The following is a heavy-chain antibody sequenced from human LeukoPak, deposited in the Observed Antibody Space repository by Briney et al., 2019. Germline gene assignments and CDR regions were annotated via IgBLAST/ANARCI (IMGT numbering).Heavy chain of an antibody. Sequence: ASVKVSCKASGYTFTNYGVSWVRQAPGQGLEWMGWISTNSDIRTYAQTLQGRFTMTTDTATTTAYMELNNLTFDDTAVYYCARDWDAMNNCFDPWGQGTPVTVSS. D-gene: IGHD1-26*01. CDR3: ARDWDAMNNCFDP. CDR2: ISTNSDIR. V-gene: IGHV1-18*01. CDR1: GYTFTNYG. J-gene: IGHJ5*02.